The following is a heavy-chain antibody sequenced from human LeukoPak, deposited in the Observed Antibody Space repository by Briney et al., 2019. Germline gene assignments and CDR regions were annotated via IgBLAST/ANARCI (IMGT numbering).Heavy chain of an antibody. D-gene: IGHD3-9*01. Sequence: SETLSHTCTVSGGSISSSFYYWGWIRQPPGKGLEWIGSIYYSGSTYYNPSLKSRVTISVDTSKNQFSLKLSSVTAADTAVYYCARSAGYENYWGQGTLVTVSS. CDR2: IYYSGST. CDR1: GGSISSSFYY. J-gene: IGHJ4*02. V-gene: IGHV4-39*01. CDR3: ARSAGYENY.